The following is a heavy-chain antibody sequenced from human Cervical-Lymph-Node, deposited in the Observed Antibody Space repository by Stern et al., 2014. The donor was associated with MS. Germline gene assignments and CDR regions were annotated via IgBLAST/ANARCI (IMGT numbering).Heavy chain of an antibody. Sequence: QVQLQESGPGLVKPSQTLSLTCTVSGGSVSTYNYYWTWIRQPAGKGLEWIGRIYASGNTNYNPSLKGRVTISLDTSRNRFSLKLTSVTAADTAVYYCATSGGRRGDFRDYWGQGTLVTVSS. CDR3: ATSGGRRGDFRDY. V-gene: IGHV4-61*02. J-gene: IGHJ4*02. CDR2: IYASGNT. CDR1: GGSVSTYNYY. D-gene: IGHD4-17*01.